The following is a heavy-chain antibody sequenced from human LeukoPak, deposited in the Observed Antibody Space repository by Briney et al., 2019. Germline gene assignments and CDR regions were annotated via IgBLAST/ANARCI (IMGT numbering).Heavy chain of an antibody. CDR2: IIPIFGTA. J-gene: IGHJ6*03. CDR1: VGTFSSYA. Sequence: SSVKVSCKSSVGTFSSYAVSWVRQAPGQGLEWMGGIIPIFGTANYAQKFQGRVTITADESTSTAYMELSSLRSEDTAVYYCARSGRGIDVYYYYMDVWGKGTTVTVSS. V-gene: IGHV1-69*01. D-gene: IGHD1-14*01. CDR3: ARSGRGIDVYYYYMDV.